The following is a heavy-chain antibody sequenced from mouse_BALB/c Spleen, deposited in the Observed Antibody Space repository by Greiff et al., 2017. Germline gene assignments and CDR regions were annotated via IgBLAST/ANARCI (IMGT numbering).Heavy chain of an antibody. CDR1: GFNIKDYY. Sequence: EVQLQESGAELVRSAASVTLSCTASGFNIKDYYMYWVKQRPEQGLEWIGWIDPENGDTEYAPKFQGKATMTADTSSNTAYLQLSSLTSEDTAVSYCNGGDAGGIDYWGQGTTLTVSS. J-gene: IGHJ2*01. V-gene: IGHV14-4*02. CDR2: IDPENGDT. D-gene: IGHD1-1*02. CDR3: NGGDAGGIDY.